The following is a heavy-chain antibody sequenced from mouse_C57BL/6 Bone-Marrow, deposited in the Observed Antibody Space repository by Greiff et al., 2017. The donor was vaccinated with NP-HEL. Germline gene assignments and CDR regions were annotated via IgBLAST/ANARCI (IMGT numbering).Heavy chain of an antibody. CDR3: TRFNYYGSSLYAMDY. V-gene: IGHV1-15*01. J-gene: IGHJ4*01. CDR2: IDPETGGT. CDR1: GYTFTDYE. Sequence: QVQLQQSGAELVRPGASVTLSCKASGYTFTDYEMHWVKQTPGHGLEWIGAIDPETGGTAYNQKFKGKAILTADKSSSTAYMELRSLTSEDSAVYYCTRFNYYGSSLYAMDYWGQGTSVTVSS. D-gene: IGHD1-1*01.